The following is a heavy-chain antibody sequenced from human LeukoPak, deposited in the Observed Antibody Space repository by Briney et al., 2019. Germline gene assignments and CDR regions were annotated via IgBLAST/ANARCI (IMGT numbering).Heavy chain of an antibody. CDR2: ISPNSGDT. Sequence: ASVKVSCKTSKYTFSDYSIHWLRQAPGQGLEWIGSISPNSGDTNYAQKFQGRVTITSDTSITTASMELSRLRSDDTAVFYCARLRGLGLFDYWGQGTLVTVSS. V-gene: IGHV1-2*02. CDR3: ARLRGLGLFDY. CDR1: KYTFSDYS. J-gene: IGHJ4*02. D-gene: IGHD3/OR15-3a*01.